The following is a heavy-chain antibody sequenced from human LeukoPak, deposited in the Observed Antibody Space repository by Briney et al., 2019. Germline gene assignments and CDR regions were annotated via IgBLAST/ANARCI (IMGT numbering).Heavy chain of an antibody. J-gene: IGHJ4*02. CDR3: ARDLPPYYFDY. CDR1: GGIFGSYA. CDR2: IIPILGIA. V-gene: IGHV1-69*04. Sequence: GSSVKVSCKASGGIFGSYAISWVRQAPGQGLEWMGRIIPILGIANYAQKFQGRVTITADKSTSTAYMDLSSLRSEDTAVYYCARDLPPYYFDYWGQGTLATVSS.